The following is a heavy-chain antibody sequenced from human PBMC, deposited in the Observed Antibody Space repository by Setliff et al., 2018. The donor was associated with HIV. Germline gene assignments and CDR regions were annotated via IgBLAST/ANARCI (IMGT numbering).Heavy chain of an antibody. Sequence: GGSLRLSCAASGLTFSNYWMHWVRQAPGKGLEWVSRIDSDGSDTNYADSVRGRFTISRDNAKNTVYLQLTSLRAEDTAVYYCARYARVPQFWGQGTLVTVSS. V-gene: IGHV3-74*01. CDR1: GLTFSNYW. CDR2: IDSDGSDT. CDR3: ARYARVPQF. J-gene: IGHJ4*02. D-gene: IGHD1-1*01.